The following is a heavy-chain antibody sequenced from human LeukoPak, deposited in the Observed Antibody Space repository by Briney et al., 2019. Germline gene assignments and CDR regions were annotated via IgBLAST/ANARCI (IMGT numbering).Heavy chain of an antibody. Sequence: PGGSLRLSCAASGFTFSSYWMNWARQAPGKGLEWVASINHNGNVNYYVDSVKGRFTISRDNAKNSLYLQMNSLRAEDTAVYYCARALVVPAAIAYYYYGMDVWGQGTTVTVSS. CDR2: INHNGNVN. CDR1: GFTFSSYW. CDR3: ARALVVPAAIAYYYYGMDV. D-gene: IGHD2-2*02. V-gene: IGHV3-7*03. J-gene: IGHJ6*02.